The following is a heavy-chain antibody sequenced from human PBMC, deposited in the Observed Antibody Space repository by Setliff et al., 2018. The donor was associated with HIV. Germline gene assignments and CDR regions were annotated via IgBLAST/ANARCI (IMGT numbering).Heavy chain of an antibody. Sequence: PSETLSLTCTVSGGSISSGGYYWSWIRQPAGKGLEWIGRISASGTTNYNPSLKGRVTISVDRSKNQFSLNLSSVTAADTAVYFCARVYYGDLEYWGQGTLVTVSS. J-gene: IGHJ4*02. CDR1: GGSISSGGYY. CDR2: ISASGTT. D-gene: IGHD4-17*01. CDR3: ARVYYGDLEY. V-gene: IGHV4-61*02.